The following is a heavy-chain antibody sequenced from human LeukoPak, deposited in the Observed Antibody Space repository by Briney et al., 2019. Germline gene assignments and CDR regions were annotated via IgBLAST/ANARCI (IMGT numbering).Heavy chain of an antibody. Sequence: GGSLRLSCAASGFTFSSYSMNWVRQAPGKGLEWVSYISSSSSTIYYADSVKGRFTISRDNAKNSLYLQMNSLRAEDTAVYYCAREVVSGSSSNPSYGFAWPRNAFDIWGQGTMVTVSS. CDR1: GFTFSSYS. CDR3: AREVVSGSSSNPSYGFAWPRNAFDI. D-gene: IGHD2-15*01. V-gene: IGHV3-48*04. CDR2: ISSSSSTI. J-gene: IGHJ3*02.